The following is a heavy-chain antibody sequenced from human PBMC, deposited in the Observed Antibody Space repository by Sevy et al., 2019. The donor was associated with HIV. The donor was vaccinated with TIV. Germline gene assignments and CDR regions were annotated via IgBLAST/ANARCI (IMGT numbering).Heavy chain of an antibody. D-gene: IGHD3-10*01. CDR1: GFTFSDYY. V-gene: IGHV3-11*06. Sequence: GGSLRLSCAASGFTFSDYYMSWIRQAPGKGLEWVSYISSSSSYTNYADSVKGRFTISRANAKNSLYLQMNSLRAEDTAVYYCARDTITMVQGVIGDYYGMDVWGQGTTVTVS. CDR3: ARDTITMVQGVIGDYYGMDV. J-gene: IGHJ6*02. CDR2: ISSSSSYT.